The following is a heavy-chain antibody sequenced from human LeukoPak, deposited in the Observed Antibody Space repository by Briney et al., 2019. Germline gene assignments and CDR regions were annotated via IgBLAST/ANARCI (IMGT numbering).Heavy chain of an antibody. D-gene: IGHD5-18*01. J-gene: IGHJ4*02. CDR3: ARSGYSYGYRVSDY. CDR2: INHSGST. V-gene: IGHV4-34*01. CDR1: GGSFSGYY. Sequence: KSSETLSLTCADHGGSFSGYYWSSIRQTPGKGLEWIGEINHSGSTNYNPSLKSRVTISVDTSKNQFSLKLSSVTAADTAVYYCARSGYSYGYRVSDYWGEGTLVTVSS.